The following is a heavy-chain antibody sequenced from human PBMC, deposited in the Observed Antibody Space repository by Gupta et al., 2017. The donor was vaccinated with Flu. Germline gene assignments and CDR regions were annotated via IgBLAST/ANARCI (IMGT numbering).Heavy chain of an antibody. J-gene: IGHJ4*02. CDR3: VRDLNWAFIW. Sequence: EVQPVESGGDLVQPGGSFRLTCVMSGVPFTNCHMNWLRQAPGKGLEWIAYIGSGGNTDYADSVRGRFTISRDNGRDSVFLQMNSLGVEDTALYYCVRDLNWAFIWWGQGAQVTVSS. CDR2: IGSGGNT. V-gene: IGHV3-48*01. D-gene: IGHD3-16*01. CDR1: GVPFTNCH.